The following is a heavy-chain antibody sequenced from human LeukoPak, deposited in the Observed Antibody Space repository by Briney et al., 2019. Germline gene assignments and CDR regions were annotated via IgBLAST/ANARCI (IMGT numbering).Heavy chain of an antibody. CDR1: AFTFSRYG. CDR2: IRSDGNNK. V-gene: IGHV3-30*02. J-gene: IGHJ5*02. CDR3: ATDRYGSGSDTP. D-gene: IGHD3-10*01. Sequence: PGGSLRLSCAASAFTFSRYGMHWVRQAPGKWLEWVALIRSDGNNKYYADSVKGRFTISRDNSQNTLSLQMNSLRTEDTAVYYCATDRYGSGSDTPWGQGTLVTVSS.